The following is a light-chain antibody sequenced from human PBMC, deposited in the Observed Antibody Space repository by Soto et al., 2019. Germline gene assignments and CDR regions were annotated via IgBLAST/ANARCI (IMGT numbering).Light chain of an antibody. CDR1: QSVTTF. J-gene: IGKJ4*01. V-gene: IGKV3D-15*01. Sequence: SVLTQSPATLSLSHGERATLSCRASQSVTTFLAWYQQKPDQAPRLLIYDASTRATGIPARFSGSGSGTEFTLTISSLQSEDFAVYYCQQYNNWPLTFGGGTKVDI. CDR2: DAS. CDR3: QQYNNWPLT.